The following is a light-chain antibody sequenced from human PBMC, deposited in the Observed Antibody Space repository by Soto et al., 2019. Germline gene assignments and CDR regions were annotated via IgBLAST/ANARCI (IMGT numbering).Light chain of an antibody. V-gene: IGKV1-39*01. Sequence: IQMTQSPSSLSASVGDRVTITCRASQDIRTDLGWYQQKPGKAPKLLIYGASTLQSGVPSRFSGSGSGTDYTLTISSLQPEDFATYYCQQSYRTPTFGQGTRLEIK. CDR2: GAS. CDR3: QQSYRTPT. CDR1: QDIRTD. J-gene: IGKJ5*01.